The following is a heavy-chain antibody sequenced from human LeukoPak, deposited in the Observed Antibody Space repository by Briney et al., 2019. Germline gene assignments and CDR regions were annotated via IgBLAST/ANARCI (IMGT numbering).Heavy chain of an antibody. Sequence: PGRSLRLSCAASGFTFSSYGMHWVRQAPGKGLEWVAVISYDGSNKYYADSVKGRFTISRDNSKNTLYLQMNSLKTEDTAVYYCTTDQRQLLNMVRGVTAFDYWGQGTLVTVSS. CDR3: TTDQRQLLNMVRGVTAFDY. CDR1: GFTFSSYG. CDR2: ISYDGSNK. J-gene: IGHJ4*02. D-gene: IGHD3-10*01. V-gene: IGHV3-30*03.